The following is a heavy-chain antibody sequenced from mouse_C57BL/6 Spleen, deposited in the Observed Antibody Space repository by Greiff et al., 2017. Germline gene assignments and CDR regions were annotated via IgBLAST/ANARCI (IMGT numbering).Heavy chain of an antibody. CDR1: GYTFTSYW. J-gene: IGHJ3*01. D-gene: IGHD2-3*01. CDR2: IHPSDSDT. Sequence: QVQLQQPGAELVKPGASVKVSCKASGYTFTSYWMHWVKQRPGQGLEWIGRIHPSDSDTNYNQKLKGKATLTVDKSSSTAYMQRSSLTSEDSAVYYCSRTYDQAWFAYWGQGTLVTVSA. CDR3: SRTYDQAWFAY. V-gene: IGHV1-74*01.